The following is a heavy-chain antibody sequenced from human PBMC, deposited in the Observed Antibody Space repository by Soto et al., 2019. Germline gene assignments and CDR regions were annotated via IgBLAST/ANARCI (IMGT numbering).Heavy chain of an antibody. CDR1: GYPFTTYD. CDR3: ARGRKYGSANHYNFDY. J-gene: IGHJ4*02. Sequence: ASVKVSCKASGYPFTTYDINWVRQATGQGLEWMGWMNPNSGNTGYAQEFQGRATMTRDTSISTAYLELSSLRSDDTAVYYCARGRKYGSANHYNFDYWGQGALVTVSS. V-gene: IGHV1-8*01. D-gene: IGHD3-10*01. CDR2: MNPNSGNT.